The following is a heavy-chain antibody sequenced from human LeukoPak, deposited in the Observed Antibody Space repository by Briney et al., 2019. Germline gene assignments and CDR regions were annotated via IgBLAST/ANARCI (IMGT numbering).Heavy chain of an antibody. V-gene: IGHV3-30*04. CDR1: GFTFSRHA. CDR2: ISYDGSDE. J-gene: IGHJ6*04. Sequence: GRSLRLSCAASGFTFSRHAMHWVRQSPGKGLEWVAIISYDGSDEYIADSVKGRFSISRDNAKNSLYLQMNSLRAEDTAVYYCARSYYYYGMDVWGKGTTVTVSS. CDR3: ARSYYYYGMDV.